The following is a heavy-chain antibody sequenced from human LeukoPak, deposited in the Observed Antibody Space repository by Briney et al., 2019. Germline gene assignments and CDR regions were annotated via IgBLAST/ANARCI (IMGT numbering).Heavy chain of an antibody. D-gene: IGHD6-19*01. CDR1: GFTFSSCW. J-gene: IGHJ4*02. CDR3: AKDGIAVAGINYFDY. CDR2: MSGSGGTT. V-gene: IGHV3-23*01. Sequence: GGSLRLSCAASGFTFSSCWMSWVRQAPGKGLEWVSVMSGSGGTTYYADSVKGRFTISRDNSKNTLYLQMNSLRAEDTAVYYCAKDGIAVAGINYFDYWGQGTLVTVSS.